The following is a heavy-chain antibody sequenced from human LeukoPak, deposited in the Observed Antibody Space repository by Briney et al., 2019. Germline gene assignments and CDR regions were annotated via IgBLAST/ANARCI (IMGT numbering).Heavy chain of an antibody. CDR2: IYYSGST. Sequence: SETLSLTCAVYGGSFSGYHWSWIRQHPGKGLEWIGYIYYSGSTYYNPSLTSRVTMSVDTSKNQFSLKLSSVTAADTAIYYCARDHTETSSLNFRNYYYYGMDIWGQGTTVIVSS. J-gene: IGHJ6*02. D-gene: IGHD4-11*01. V-gene: IGHV4-31*11. CDR1: GGSFSGYH. CDR3: ARDHTETSSLNFRNYYYYGMDI.